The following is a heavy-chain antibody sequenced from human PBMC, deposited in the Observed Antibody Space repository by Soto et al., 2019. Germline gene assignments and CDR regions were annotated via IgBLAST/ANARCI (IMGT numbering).Heavy chain of an antibody. J-gene: IGHJ4*02. CDR2: IIPSLGIA. CDR3: ARGPYCSGGSCYQYFDY. V-gene: IGHV1-69*02. Sequence: QVQLVQSGAEVKKPGSSVKVSCKASGGTFSSNTISWVRQAPGQGLEWMGRIIPSLGIANYAQKFQGRVTSTADKSTSTAYMELSSLRSEDTAVYYYARGPYCSGGSCYQYFDYWGQGTLVTVSS. CDR1: GGTFSSNT. D-gene: IGHD2-15*01.